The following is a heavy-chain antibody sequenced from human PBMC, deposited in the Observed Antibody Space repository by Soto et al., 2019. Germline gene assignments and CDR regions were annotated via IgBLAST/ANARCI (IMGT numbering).Heavy chain of an antibody. CDR1: GGTFSDHA. D-gene: IGHD2-15*01. Sequence: QVQLVQSGAEVKKPGSSVKVSCKVSGGTFSDHAISWVRQAPGQGLEWMGGIIPMFGTANYAQKFQGRITIIADESTSTAYMELSSLRSEDTAVYYCARKRGTDYGGSSCHVLDYWGRGTLVTVSS. CDR2: IIPMFGTA. V-gene: IGHV1-69*01. J-gene: IGHJ4*02. CDR3: ARKRGTDYGGSSCHVLDY.